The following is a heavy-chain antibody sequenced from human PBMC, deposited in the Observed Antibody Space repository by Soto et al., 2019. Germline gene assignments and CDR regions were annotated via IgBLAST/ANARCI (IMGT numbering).Heavy chain of an antibody. Sequence: SETLSLTCTVSGGSINSGGYYWSWIRQHPGKGLEWIGYIYYSGSTFYNPSLRSRVTVSVDTSKNQFSLRLSSVTAADTAVYYCARVPDYWGQGILVTVSS. CDR3: ARVPDY. D-gene: IGHD2-2*01. V-gene: IGHV4-31*03. J-gene: IGHJ4*02. CDR1: GGSINSGGYY. CDR2: IYYSGST.